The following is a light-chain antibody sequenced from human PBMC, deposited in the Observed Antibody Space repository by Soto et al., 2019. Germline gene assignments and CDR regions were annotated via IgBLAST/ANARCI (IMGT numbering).Light chain of an antibody. CDR2: GVS. CDR3: QQRSDWPRIT. CDR1: QRVSNY. Sequence: EIVLTQSPATLSLSPGETATLSCRASQRVSNYLAWYQQKPGQAPRLLIYGVSNRATGIPARFSGSGSGTDFSLTISNLEPEDFAVYYCQQRSDWPRITFGQGTRLEIK. V-gene: IGKV3-11*01. J-gene: IGKJ5*01.